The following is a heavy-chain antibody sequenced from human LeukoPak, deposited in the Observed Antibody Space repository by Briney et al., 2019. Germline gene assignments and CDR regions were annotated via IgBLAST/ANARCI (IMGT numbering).Heavy chain of an antibody. D-gene: IGHD6-19*01. V-gene: IGHV1-8*01. J-gene: IGHJ4*02. Sequence: GASVKVSCKASGYAFTTNHINWVRQATGQGLEWMGWMNPGNGDTAYAQKFQDRVTMTRDTSISTAYMELSSLRSEDTAVYYCARGVGAVGDYWGQGTLVTVSS. CDR2: MNPGNGDT. CDR3: ARGVGAVGDY. CDR1: GYAFTTNH.